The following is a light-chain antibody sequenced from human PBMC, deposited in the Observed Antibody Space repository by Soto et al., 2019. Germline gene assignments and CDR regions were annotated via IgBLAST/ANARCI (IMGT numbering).Light chain of an antibody. V-gene: IGKV3-20*01. CDR1: QSVSSGY. CDR3: QQYGGSPRT. J-gene: IGKJ1*01. CDR2: DAS. Sequence: EIVLTQSPGTLSLSPGERGTLSCRAGQSVSSGYLAWYQQKPGQAPRLLIYDASSRATDIPDRFSGSGSGTDFTLTISRLEPEDFAVYYCQQYGGSPRTFGQGTKV.